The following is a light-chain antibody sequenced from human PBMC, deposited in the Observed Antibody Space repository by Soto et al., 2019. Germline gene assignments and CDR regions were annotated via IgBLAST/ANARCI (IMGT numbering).Light chain of an antibody. Sequence: DIVMTQSPASLSVSPGDRATLSCRAGQSVTSNYLAWYQQTPGQAPRLLIFASSTRATGIPARFSGSGSGTEFTLTISSLQSEDFAVYYCQQYSKWRRTFGHGTKVDIK. CDR2: ASS. CDR1: QSVTSN. CDR3: QQYSKWRRT. J-gene: IGKJ1*01. V-gene: IGKV3-15*01.